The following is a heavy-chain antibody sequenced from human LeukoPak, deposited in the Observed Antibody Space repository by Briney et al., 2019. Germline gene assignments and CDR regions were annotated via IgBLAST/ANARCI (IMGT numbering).Heavy chain of an antibody. CDR2: IYYSGST. V-gene: IGHV4-59*11. CDR1: GGSISSHY. CDR3: ARGSSSFPHNWFDP. J-gene: IGHJ5*02. D-gene: IGHD6-6*01. Sequence: SETLSLTCTVSGGSISSHYWSWIPQPLGKGLEWIGYIYYSGSTNYNPSLKSRVTISVDTSKNQFSLKLSSVTAADTAVYYCARGSSSFPHNWFDPWGQGTLVTVSS.